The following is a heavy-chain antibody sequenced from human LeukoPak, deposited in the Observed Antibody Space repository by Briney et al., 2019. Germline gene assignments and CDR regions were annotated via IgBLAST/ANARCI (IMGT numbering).Heavy chain of an antibody. J-gene: IGHJ6*03. D-gene: IGHD3-16*01. V-gene: IGHV3-23*01. CDR2: IRDSGAYG. CDR1: GFTFSNYA. CDR3: AKLGGHPLHNYYVGV. Sequence: GGSLRLSCAASGFTFSNYAMGWVRQAPGKGLEWVSTIRDSGAYGFYANSVKGRFTISRDNSNNTLYLQMNSLRAEDTAVYYCAKLGGHPLHNYYVGVWGKGTTVAVSS.